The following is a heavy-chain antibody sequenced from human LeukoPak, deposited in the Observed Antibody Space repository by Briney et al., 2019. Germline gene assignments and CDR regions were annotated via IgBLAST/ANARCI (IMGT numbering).Heavy chain of an antibody. D-gene: IGHD5-18*01. CDR1: GFTFRSYG. CDR3: AKSSSSYGNDALDI. J-gene: IGHJ3*02. Sequence: GGSLRLSCAASGFTFRSYGMHWVRQAPGKGLEWVAFIRYDGNSNYYADSVKGRFAISRDNSRNTLYLHLNSLRADDTAVYYCAKSSSSYGNDALDIWGQGTMVTVSS. CDR2: IRYDGNSN. V-gene: IGHV3-30*02.